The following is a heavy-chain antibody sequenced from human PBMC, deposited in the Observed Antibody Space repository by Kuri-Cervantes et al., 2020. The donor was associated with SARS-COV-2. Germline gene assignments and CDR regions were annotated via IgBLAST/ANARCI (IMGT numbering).Heavy chain of an antibody. CDR1: VGSFSGYY. CDR3: ARGTYYYYGMDV. J-gene: IGHJ6*02. CDR2: INHSGST. V-gene: IGHV4-34*01. Sequence: ESLKISCAVYVGSFSGYYWTWIRQPPGKGLEWIGEINHSGSTNYNPSLKSRVTISVDTSKNQFSLKLSSVTAADTAVYYCARGTYYYYGMDVWGQGTTVTVSS.